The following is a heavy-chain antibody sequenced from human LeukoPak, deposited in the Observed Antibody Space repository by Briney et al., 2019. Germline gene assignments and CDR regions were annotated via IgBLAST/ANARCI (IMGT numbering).Heavy chain of an antibody. CDR2: IRYDGSNK. CDR1: GLSFGDYG. Sequence: PGGSLRLSCTPSGLSFGDYGMSWVRQAPGKGLEWVAFIRYDGSNKYYADSVKGRFTISRDNSKNTLYLQMNSLRAEDTAVYYCAKATSGSYRPTAAFDIWGQGTMVTVSS. J-gene: IGHJ3*02. CDR3: AKATSGSYRPTAAFDI. D-gene: IGHD1-26*01. V-gene: IGHV3-30*02.